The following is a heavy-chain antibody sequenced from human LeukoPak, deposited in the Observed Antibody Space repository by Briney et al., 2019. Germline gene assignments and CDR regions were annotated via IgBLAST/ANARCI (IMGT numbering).Heavy chain of an antibody. Sequence: SSETLSLTCTVSGGSISSYYWSWIRQPAGKGLEWIGRIYTSGSTNYNPSLKGRVTMSVDTSKNQFSLKLSSVTAADTAIYYCARDASRIQLWPLWGQGTLVTVSS. CDR3: ARDASRIQLWPL. CDR1: GGSISSYY. CDR2: IYTSGST. D-gene: IGHD5-18*01. J-gene: IGHJ4*02. V-gene: IGHV4-4*07.